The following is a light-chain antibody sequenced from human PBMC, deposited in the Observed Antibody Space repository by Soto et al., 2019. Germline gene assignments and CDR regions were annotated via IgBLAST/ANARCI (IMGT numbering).Light chain of an antibody. CDR3: QQYNNWPRT. CDR1: QSLSSN. Sequence: EIVMTQSPATLSVSPGERATLSCRASQSLSSNLAWYQKKPGQAPRLLIYGASTRATGIPARFSGGGSATEFTLTISSLQSEDFAVYYCQQYNNWPRTFGQGTKVEIK. CDR2: GAS. V-gene: IGKV3-15*01. J-gene: IGKJ1*01.